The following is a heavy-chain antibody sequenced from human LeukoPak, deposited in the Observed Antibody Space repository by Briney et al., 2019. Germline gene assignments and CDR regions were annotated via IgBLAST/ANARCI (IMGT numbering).Heavy chain of an antibody. V-gene: IGHV3-48*01. D-gene: IGHD3-3*01. Sequence: GGSLRLSCAASGFTFSSSTMNWVRQAPGKGLEWVSYISSSSSTIWYADSVKGRFTISRDNAKNSLYLQMNSLRAEDTAVYYCAREPDFWSGYFDYWGQGTLVTVSS. J-gene: IGHJ4*02. CDR2: ISSSSSTI. CDR3: AREPDFWSGYFDY. CDR1: GFTFSSST.